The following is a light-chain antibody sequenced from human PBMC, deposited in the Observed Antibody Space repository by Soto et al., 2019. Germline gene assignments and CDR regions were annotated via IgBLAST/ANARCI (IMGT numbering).Light chain of an antibody. V-gene: IGKV1-13*02. CDR2: DAS. Sequence: IQLTQSPSTLSASVGDRVTITCRASQGISTALAWYHQRPGKSPDLLVYDASTLQSGVPSRFSGSGSETDFSLTISGLQPEDFGHYDCQQFNTKPLTFGGGTSVQLK. J-gene: IGKJ4*01. CDR3: QQFNTKPLT. CDR1: QGISTA.